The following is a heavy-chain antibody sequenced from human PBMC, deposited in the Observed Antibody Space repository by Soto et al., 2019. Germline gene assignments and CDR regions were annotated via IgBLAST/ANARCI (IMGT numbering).Heavy chain of an antibody. CDR3: ARDRRYFDGLLPVLEYYYDGMDV. D-gene: IGHD3-9*01. CDR1: GFTFSSYG. J-gene: IGHJ6*02. V-gene: IGHV3-33*01. Sequence: QVQLVESGGGVVQPGRSLRLSCAASGFTFSSYGMHWVRQAPGKGLEWVAVIWYDGSNKYYADSVKGRFTISRDNSKNTLYLQMNSLRAEDTAVYYCARDRRYFDGLLPVLEYYYDGMDVWGQGTTVTVSS. CDR2: IWYDGSNK.